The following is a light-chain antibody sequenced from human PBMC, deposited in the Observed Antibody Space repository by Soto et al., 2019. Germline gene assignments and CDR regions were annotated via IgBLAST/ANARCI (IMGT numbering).Light chain of an antibody. Sequence: QSVLTQSASVSGSPGQSITISCTGTSSDVGRYNLVSWYQQHPGTAPKLMIYEVIKRPSGVSNRFSGSKSGNTASLTISGLQGEDEADYCCCSYAGSNTVIFGGGTKVTVL. CDR2: EVI. CDR3: CSYAGSNTVI. V-gene: IGLV2-23*02. J-gene: IGLJ2*01. CDR1: SSDVGRYNL.